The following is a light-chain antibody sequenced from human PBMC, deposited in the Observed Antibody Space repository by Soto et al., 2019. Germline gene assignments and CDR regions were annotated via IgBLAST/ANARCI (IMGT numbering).Light chain of an antibody. Sequence: EIVLTQSPVTLSVSPGERATLSCRAGQSVYSNLAWYQQKPGQAPRLLIYGASTRATGIPARFSGSGFGTEFTRTSSSQEPEDFAVYYCQLYIEWPRTFGQGTKVEV. V-gene: IGKV3-15*01. CDR2: GAS. CDR3: QLYIEWPRT. CDR1: QSVYSN. J-gene: IGKJ1*01.